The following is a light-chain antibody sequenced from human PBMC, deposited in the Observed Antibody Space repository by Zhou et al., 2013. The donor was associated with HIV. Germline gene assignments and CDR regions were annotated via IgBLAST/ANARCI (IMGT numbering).Light chain of an antibody. Sequence: EIVMTQSPATLSVSPGERATLSCRASQSVATNLAWYQQKPGQAPRLLIYGASTRATGIPARFSGRGSGTDFTLTVNNLQPEDLATYYCQQYNTHSSTFGPGTKVEIK. CDR3: QQYNTHSST. V-gene: IGKV3-15*01. CDR1: QSVATN. J-gene: IGKJ1*01. CDR2: GAS.